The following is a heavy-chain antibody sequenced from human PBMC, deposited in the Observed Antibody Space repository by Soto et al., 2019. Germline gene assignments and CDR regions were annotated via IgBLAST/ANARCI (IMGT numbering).Heavy chain of an antibody. CDR2: INAGNGNT. Sequence: ASVKVYCKASGYTFTSYAMHWVRQAPGQRLEWMGWINAGNGNTKYSQKFQGRVTITRDTSASTAYMELSSLRSEDTAVYYCARGEDSSGYYYDLAYYYGMDVWGQGTTVTVSS. CDR1: GYTFTSYA. CDR3: ARGEDSSGYYYDLAYYYGMDV. V-gene: IGHV1-3*01. J-gene: IGHJ6*02. D-gene: IGHD3-22*01.